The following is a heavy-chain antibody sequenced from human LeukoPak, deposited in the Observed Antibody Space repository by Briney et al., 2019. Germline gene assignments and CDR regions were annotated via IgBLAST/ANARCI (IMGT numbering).Heavy chain of an antibody. CDR3: ARGDPTGNYYYGRDV. CDR2: MNPNSGNI. J-gene: IGHJ6*02. CDR1: GYTFASYD. Sequence: ASVKVSCKASGYTFASYDINWVRQATGQGLEWMGWMNPNSGNIGYAQKFQGRVTMTRNTSINTAYMELSSLRAEDTALYYCARGDPTGNYYYGRDVWGRGTTITVSS. D-gene: IGHD4-11*01. V-gene: IGHV1-8*01.